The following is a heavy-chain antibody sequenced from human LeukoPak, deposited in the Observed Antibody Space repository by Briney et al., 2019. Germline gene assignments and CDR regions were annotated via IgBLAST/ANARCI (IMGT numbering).Heavy chain of an antibody. CDR3: AREGYYGSGSPPSLYFDY. V-gene: IGHV3-53*05. Sequence: GGSLRLSCGASGFIVSSSYMSWVRQAPGKGLEWVSVLYSGGTTHYGDSVKGRFTISRDNSRSTLYLQMNSLRPEDTAIYYCAREGYYGSGSPPSLYFDYWGQGTLVTVSS. CDR2: LYSGGTT. CDR1: GFIVSSSY. J-gene: IGHJ4*02. D-gene: IGHD3-10*01.